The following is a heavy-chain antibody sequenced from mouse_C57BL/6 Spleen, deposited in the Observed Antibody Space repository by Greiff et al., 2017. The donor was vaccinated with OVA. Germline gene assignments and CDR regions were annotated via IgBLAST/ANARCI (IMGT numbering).Heavy chain of an antibody. J-gene: IGHJ2*01. CDR3: ARSGYDYYFDY. D-gene: IGHD2-4*01. Sequence: QVQLQQSGAELARPGASVKLSCKASGYTFTSYGISWVKQRTGQGLEWIGEIYPRSGNTYYNEKFKGKATLTADKSSSTAYMELRSLTSEDAAVYFCARSGYDYYFDYWGQGTTLTVSS. CDR1: GYTFTSYG. CDR2: IYPRSGNT. V-gene: IGHV1-81*01.